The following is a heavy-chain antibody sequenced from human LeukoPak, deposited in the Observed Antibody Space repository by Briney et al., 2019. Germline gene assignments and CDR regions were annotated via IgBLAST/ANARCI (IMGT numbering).Heavy chain of an antibody. J-gene: IGHJ4*02. D-gene: IGHD4-17*01. CDR2: IKGDGSST. CDR1: GFTFSTYW. V-gene: IGHV3-74*01. CDR3: ARASTTVPNLLDH. Sequence: PGGSLRLSCAASGFTFSTYWMHWVRQAPGKGLVWVARIKGDGSSTIYADSVKGRLTFSRDNSKNTLYLQTSSLRAEDTAVYYCARASTTVPNLLDHWGRGTLVTVSS.